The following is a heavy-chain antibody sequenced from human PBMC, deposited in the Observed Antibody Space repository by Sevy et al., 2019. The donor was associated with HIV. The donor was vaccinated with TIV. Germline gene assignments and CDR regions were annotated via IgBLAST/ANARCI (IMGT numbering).Heavy chain of an antibody. Sequence: ASVKVSCKVSGYTLTKLSIHWVRQAPAKGLEWMGNSDPQHGETIYAQTFQGRVTMTEDTSTDTAFMELSSLTSEDTALYYCAIVGLRYFSGSSVYQGACFDPWGQGTLVTVSS. J-gene: IGHJ5*02. CDR1: GYTLTKLS. V-gene: IGHV1-24*01. D-gene: IGHD2-15*01. CDR3: AIVGLRYFSGSSVYQGACFDP. CDR2: SDPQHGET.